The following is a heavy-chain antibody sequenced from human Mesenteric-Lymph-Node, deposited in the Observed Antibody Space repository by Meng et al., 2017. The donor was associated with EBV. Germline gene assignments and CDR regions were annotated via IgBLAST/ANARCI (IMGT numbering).Heavy chain of an antibody. Sequence: QVQLVRSGQKVKRLGAPVKGSSTPSGYTFTTHGITWVRQAPGQGLEWMGWIGGNNGNTFYAEEFQGRVTMTTDTSTNTVHMELRSLISADTALYYCARDQLWPETPDYWGQGTLVTVSS. CDR2: IGGNNGNT. D-gene: IGHD5-18*01. CDR1: GYTFTTHG. V-gene: IGHV1-18*01. J-gene: IGHJ4*02. CDR3: ARDQLWPETPDY.